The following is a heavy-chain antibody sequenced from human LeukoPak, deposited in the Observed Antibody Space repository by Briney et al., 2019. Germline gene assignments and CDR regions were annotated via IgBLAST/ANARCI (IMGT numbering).Heavy chain of an antibody. Sequence: SLRLSRSADGLTFSSYAIDSVRQAAGKWLGYVSSISINGGSTYYADTVKRTFTISRDNSKNTLYIQMSSLRAEDTAVYSSVKDLYYYGSGSPSFAFDIWGQGTMVTASS. J-gene: IGHJ3*02. V-gene: IGHV3-64D*06. D-gene: IGHD3-10*01. CDR1: GLTFSSYA. CDR3: VKDLYYYGSGSPSFAFDI. CDR2: ISINGGST.